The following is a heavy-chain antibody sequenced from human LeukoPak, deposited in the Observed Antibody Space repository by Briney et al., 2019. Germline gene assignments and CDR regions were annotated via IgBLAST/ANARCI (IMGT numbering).Heavy chain of an antibody. CDR1: GGSISSTDYY. Sequence: SETLSLTCTVSGGSISSTDYYWSWIRQHPGKGLEWIGYIYYSGSIYYNPSLKSRVTISVDTSKNQFSLQLNSVTPEDTAVYYCARGSYYNPPEGDFDYWGQGILVTVSS. CDR3: ARGSYYNPPEGDFDY. J-gene: IGHJ4*02. D-gene: IGHD3-10*01. CDR2: IYYSGSI. V-gene: IGHV4-31*03.